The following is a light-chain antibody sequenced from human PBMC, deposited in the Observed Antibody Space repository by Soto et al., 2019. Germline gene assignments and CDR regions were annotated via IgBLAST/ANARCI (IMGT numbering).Light chain of an antibody. V-gene: IGLV1-40*01. J-gene: IGLJ3*02. CDR1: SSNIGTYD. CDR3: QSYDNMLGCSQV. Sequence: QSVLTQPPSVSGAPGQRVTISCTGSSSNIGTYDVHWYQQLPETAPKLLIYINNNRPSGVPDRFSASKSGTSASLAITGLQADDEAYYYCQSYDNMLGCSQVFGEGTKLTVL. CDR2: INN.